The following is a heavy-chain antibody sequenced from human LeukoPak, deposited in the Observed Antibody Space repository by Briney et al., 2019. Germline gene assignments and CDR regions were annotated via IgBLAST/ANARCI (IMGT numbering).Heavy chain of an antibody. Sequence: ASVKVSCKASGYTFTSYDINWVRQATGQGLEWMGWMNPNSGNTGYAQKFQGRVTMTRNTSISTAYMELSSLRSEDTAVYYCAKAELGDCGDAFDIWGQGTMVTVSS. CDR2: MNPNSGNT. V-gene: IGHV1-8*01. J-gene: IGHJ3*02. D-gene: IGHD2-21*02. CDR3: AKAELGDCGDAFDI. CDR1: GYTFTSYD.